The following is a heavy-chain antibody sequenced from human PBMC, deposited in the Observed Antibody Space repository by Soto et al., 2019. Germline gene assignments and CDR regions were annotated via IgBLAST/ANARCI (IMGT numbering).Heavy chain of an antibody. CDR2: IDADGRRT. D-gene: IGHD3-9*01. Sequence: EVQLVEAGGGLVQPGGSPRLSCAAPGFTFSTFWMHWVRQAPGKGLVWVSRIDADGRRTSYADSVKGRFTISRDNAKNTLYLQMNSLRAEDTAVYYCARDSSWTGYSAQFDYWGQGILVTVSS. J-gene: IGHJ4*02. CDR1: GFTFSTFW. V-gene: IGHV3-74*01. CDR3: ARDSSWTGYSAQFDY.